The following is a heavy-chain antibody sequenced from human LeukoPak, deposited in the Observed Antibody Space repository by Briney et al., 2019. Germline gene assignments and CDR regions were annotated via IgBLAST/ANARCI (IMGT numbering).Heavy chain of an antibody. CDR3: ARTTMVRGTYYMDV. CDR1: GGSISSTTYY. V-gene: IGHV4-61*05. CDR2: IYYSGYT. Sequence: SETLSLTCTVSGGSISSTTYYWGWIRQPPGKGLEWIGYIYYSGYTNYNPSLKSRVTISVDTSKNQFSLKLSSVTAADTAVYYCARTTMVRGTYYMDVWGKGTTVTISS. D-gene: IGHD3-10*01. J-gene: IGHJ6*03.